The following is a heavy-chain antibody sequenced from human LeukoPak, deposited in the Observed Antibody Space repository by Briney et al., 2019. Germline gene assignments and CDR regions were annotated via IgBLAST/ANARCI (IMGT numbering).Heavy chain of an antibody. D-gene: IGHD3-10*01. Sequence: KPGGSLRLSCAVSGFSFSDHNMNWVRQAPGKGLEWVASISSRSNYIYYADSLKGRVTVSRDNARNSLFLQMTSLRAEDTAVYYCARDYLGFGESGFDYWGQGTQVTVSS. CDR2: ISSRSNYI. CDR1: GFSFSDHN. V-gene: IGHV3-21*01. CDR3: ARDYLGFGESGFDY. J-gene: IGHJ4*02.